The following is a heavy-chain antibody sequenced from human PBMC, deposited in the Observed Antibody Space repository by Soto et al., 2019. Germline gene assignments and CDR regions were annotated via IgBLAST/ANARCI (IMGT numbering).Heavy chain of an antibody. CDR3: ARHAWGGIPPDY. J-gene: IGHJ4*02. D-gene: IGHD1-26*01. CDR2: IYYSGST. Sequence: PSETLSLTCTVSGGSVSSYYWSWIRQPPGKGLDRIGYIYYSGSTNYNPSLKSRVTISIDTSKNKFTLKLSSVTAADTAIYYCARHAWGGIPPDYWGQGTLVTVSS. CDR1: GGSVSSYY. V-gene: IGHV4-59*08.